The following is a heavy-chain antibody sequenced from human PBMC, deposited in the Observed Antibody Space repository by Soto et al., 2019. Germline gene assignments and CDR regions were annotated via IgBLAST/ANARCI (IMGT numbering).Heavy chain of an antibody. D-gene: IGHD6-13*01. Sequence: VQLVESGGGLVQPGRSLRLSCAASGFTFDDYAMHWVRQAPGKGLEWVSGISWNSGSIGYADSVKGRFTISRDNAKNSLYLQMNSLRAEDTALYYCAKEGEQQLPRGYYFDYWGQGTLVTVSS. CDR3: AKEGEQQLPRGYYFDY. CDR2: ISWNSGSI. CDR1: GFTFDDYA. J-gene: IGHJ4*02. V-gene: IGHV3-9*01.